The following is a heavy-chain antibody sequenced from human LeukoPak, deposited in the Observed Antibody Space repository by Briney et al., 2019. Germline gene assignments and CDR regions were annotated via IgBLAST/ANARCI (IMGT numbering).Heavy chain of an antibody. J-gene: IGHJ5*02. CDR3: ARTRFVVVPAAKDNWFDP. CDR2: IHYSGST. CDR1: GGSISSYY. Sequence: SETLSLTCTVSGGSISSYYWSWIRQPPGKGLEWIGYIHYSGSTNYNPSLKSRVTISVDTSKNQFSLKLSSVTAVDTAVYYCARTRFVVVPAAKDNWFDPWGQGTLVTVSS. V-gene: IGHV4-59*01. D-gene: IGHD2-2*01.